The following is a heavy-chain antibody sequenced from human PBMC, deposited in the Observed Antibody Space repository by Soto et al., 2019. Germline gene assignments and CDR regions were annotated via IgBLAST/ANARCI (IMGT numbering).Heavy chain of an antibody. J-gene: IGHJ4*02. V-gene: IGHV3-30*18. CDR1: GFTFSSYG. Sequence: QVQLVESGGGVVQPGRSLRLSCAASGFTFSSYGMHWVRQAPGKGLEWVAVISYDGSNKYYADSVKGRFTISRDNSKNTLYLQMNSLRAEDTAVYYCAKDSVSLRYFDWLFQDWGQGTLVTVSS. CDR3: AKDSVSLRYFDWLFQD. D-gene: IGHD3-9*01. CDR2: ISYDGSNK.